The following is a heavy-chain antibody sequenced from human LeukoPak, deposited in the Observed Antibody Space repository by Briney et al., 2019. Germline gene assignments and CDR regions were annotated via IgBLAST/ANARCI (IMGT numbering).Heavy chain of an antibody. CDR1: GGSISTYY. V-gene: IGHV4-59*01. CDR2: IYYSGNT. Sequence: RPSETLSLTCTVSGGSISTYYWSWIRQPPGKGLEWIGYIYYSGNTNYNPSLKSRVTISVDTSKNQFSLKLSSVTAADTAVYYRARVGRYHLDYWGQGTLVTVSS. J-gene: IGHJ4*02. D-gene: IGHD3-16*02. CDR3: ARVGRYHLDY.